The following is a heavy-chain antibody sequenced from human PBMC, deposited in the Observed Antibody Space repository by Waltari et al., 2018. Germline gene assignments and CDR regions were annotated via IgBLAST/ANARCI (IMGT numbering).Heavy chain of an antibody. D-gene: IGHD2-2*02. CDR3: TTGGLRSSTSCYIY. CDR1: GFTFSSYS. Sequence: EVQLVESGGGLVQPGGSLRLSCAASGFTFSSYSMNWVRQAPGKGLEWVSYISSSSSTIYYADSVKGRFTISRDNAKNSLYLQMNSLRAEDTAVYYCTTGGLRSSTSCYIYWGQGTLVTVSS. V-gene: IGHV3-48*04. J-gene: IGHJ4*02. CDR2: ISSSSSTI.